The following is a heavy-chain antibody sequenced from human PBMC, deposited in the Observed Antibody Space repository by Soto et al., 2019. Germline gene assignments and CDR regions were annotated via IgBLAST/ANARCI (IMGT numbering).Heavy chain of an antibody. D-gene: IGHD3-3*01. CDR1: GYTFTSYG. Sequence: VKVSCKASGYTFTSYGISWVRQAPGQGLEWMGWISAYNGNTNYAQKLQGRVTMTTDTSTSTAYMELRSLRSDDTAVYYDFWGYYYYYYMDVWGKGTTVTVSS. CDR2: ISAYNGNT. V-gene: IGHV1-18*01. J-gene: IGHJ6*03. CDR3: FWGYYYYYYMDV.